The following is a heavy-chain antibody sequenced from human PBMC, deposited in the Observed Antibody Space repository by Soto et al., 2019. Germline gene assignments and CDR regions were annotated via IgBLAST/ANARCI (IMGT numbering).Heavy chain of an antibody. J-gene: IGHJ4*02. CDR3: ARLQAEAEDNDRTFDC. Sequence: KGSGYIYTTYVIGSLQQIPGKGLEWMGRIDPSDSYTNYSPSFQGHVTISADKSISTAYLQWSSLKASDTAMYYFARLQAEAEDNDRTFDCCGPGTLVTVPQ. D-gene: IGHD6-13*01. CDR2: IDPSDSYT. V-gene: IGHV5-10-1*01. CDR1: GYIYTTYV.